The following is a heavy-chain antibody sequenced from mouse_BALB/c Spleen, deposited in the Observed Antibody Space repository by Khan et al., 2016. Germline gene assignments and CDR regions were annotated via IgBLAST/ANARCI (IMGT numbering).Heavy chain of an antibody. CDR2: IDPPHGNT. V-gene: IGHV14-3*02. Sequence: VQLQQSGAELVKSGATVKLSCTASGLNIKDTYMHWLKQWPEQGLEWIGRIDPPHGNTKYDPKFQGKATKTENTSSNPAYLQRSSVTSEDTAVYDRARIARKWGQGTTLTVSS. D-gene: IGHD6-1*01. CDR1: GLNIKDTY. J-gene: IGHJ2*01. CDR3: ARIARK.